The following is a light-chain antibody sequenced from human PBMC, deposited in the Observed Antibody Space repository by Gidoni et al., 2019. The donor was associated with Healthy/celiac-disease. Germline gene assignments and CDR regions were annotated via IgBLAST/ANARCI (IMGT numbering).Light chain of an antibody. V-gene: IGLV1-51*01. CDR1: SPNIGNNY. Sequence: QSVLTQPTSVSAAPGQTVTISCSGSSPNIGNNYVSWYQQLPGTAPKLLIYDNNKRPSGIPARFSGSKSGTSATLGIAGLQTGDEADYYCGTWDSSLSAWVFGGGTKLTVL. CDR2: DNN. J-gene: IGLJ3*02. CDR3: GTWDSSLSAWV.